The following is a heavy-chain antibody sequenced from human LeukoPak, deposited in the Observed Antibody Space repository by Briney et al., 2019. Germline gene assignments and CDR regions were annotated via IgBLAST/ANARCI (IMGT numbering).Heavy chain of an antibody. CDR1: GASISSYY. J-gene: IGHJ5*02. CDR3: ARDNPAGP. Sequence: SETLSLTCTVSGASISSYYWSWIRQPPGKGLEWIGCVYTSGNTNYNPSFKSRVTMSIDTSKKQFSLKLYSVTVADTAEYYCARDNPAGPWGQGTLVTVSS. V-gene: IGHV4-4*07. CDR2: VYTSGNT. D-gene: IGHD1-14*01.